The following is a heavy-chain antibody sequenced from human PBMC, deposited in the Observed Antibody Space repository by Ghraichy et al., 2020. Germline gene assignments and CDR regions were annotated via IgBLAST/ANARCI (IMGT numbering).Heavy chain of an antibody. CDR1: GFTFSSYA. Sequence: GGSLRLSCAASGFTFSSYAMHWVRQAPGKGLEWVAVISYDGSNKYYADSVKGRFTISRDNSKNTLYLQMNSLRAEDTAVYYCAREGCSSTSCYEVYYYYYGMDVWGQGTTVTVSS. CDR2: ISYDGSNK. CDR3: AREGCSSTSCYEVYYYYYGMDV. V-gene: IGHV3-30-3*01. J-gene: IGHJ6*02. D-gene: IGHD2-2*01.